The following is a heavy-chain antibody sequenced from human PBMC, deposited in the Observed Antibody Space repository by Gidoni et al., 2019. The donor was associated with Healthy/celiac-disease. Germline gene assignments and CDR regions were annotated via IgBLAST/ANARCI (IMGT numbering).Heavy chain of an antibody. CDR3: ARRVVMRSDWFDP. D-gene: IGHD3-3*01. CDR1: GGSISSYY. V-gene: IGHV4-59*01. CDR2: IYYSGST. Sequence: QVQLQESGPGLVKPSETLSLTCTVSGGSISSYYWSWIRQPPGKGLEWIGYIYYSGSTNYNPSLKSRVTISVDTSKNQFSLKLSSVTAADTAVYYCARRVVMRSDWFDPWGQGTLVTVSS. J-gene: IGHJ5*02.